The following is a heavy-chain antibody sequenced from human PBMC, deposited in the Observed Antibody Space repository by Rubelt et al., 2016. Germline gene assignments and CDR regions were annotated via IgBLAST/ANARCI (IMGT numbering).Heavy chain of an antibody. Sequence: QVQLQESGPGLLKPSETLSLTCAVYGGSFSGYYWSWIRQPPGKGLEWIGYIYYSGSTNYNPSLKSRVTISVDPSKNQFSLKLSSVTAADTAVYYCARVHYGDYQIYWYFDLWGRGTLVTVSS. V-gene: IGHV4-59*01. CDR2: IYYSGST. CDR3: ARVHYGDYQIYWYFDL. D-gene: IGHD4-17*01. J-gene: IGHJ2*01. CDR1: GGSFSGYY.